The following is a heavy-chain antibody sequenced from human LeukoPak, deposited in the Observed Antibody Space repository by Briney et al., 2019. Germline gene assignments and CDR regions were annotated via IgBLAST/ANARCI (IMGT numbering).Heavy chain of an antibody. CDR2: VYYTGRT. Sequence: KSSETLSLTCTVSGDSVTSSISYWGWIRQAPGKGLEGIGSVYYTGRTDYTPSLKSRVTISVDTSKNQFSLKLTSVTAADTAAYYCARLSGSPHPPFDYWGQGTLVTVSS. D-gene: IGHD1-26*01. V-gene: IGHV4-39*07. CDR1: GDSVTSSISY. J-gene: IGHJ4*02. CDR3: ARLSGSPHPPFDY.